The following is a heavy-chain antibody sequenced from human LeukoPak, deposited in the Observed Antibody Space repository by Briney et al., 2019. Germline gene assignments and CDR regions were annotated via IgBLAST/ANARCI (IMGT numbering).Heavy chain of an antibody. Sequence: ASVKVSCKASGYPFTNYGISWVRQVPGQGLEWMGWISNYNGYTKYADKFQGRVTMTTDTSTTTAHMELRSLRSGDTAVYYCARDLGAAGWTSSGWFGTPDYWGQGTLVTVSS. CDR1: GYPFTNYG. D-gene: IGHD6-19*01. J-gene: IGHJ4*02. CDR2: ISNYNGYT. V-gene: IGHV1-18*01. CDR3: ARDLGAAGWTSSGWFGTPDY.